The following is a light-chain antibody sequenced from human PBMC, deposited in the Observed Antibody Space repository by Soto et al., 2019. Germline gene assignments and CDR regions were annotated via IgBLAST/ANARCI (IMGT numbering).Light chain of an antibody. Sequence: EIVLTQSPATLSLSPGERATLSCRASQSVDSYLAWYQQKVGQAPRLLIYDASNRATDIPARFSGSGSGTDFTLTISRLEPEDFAVYYCQHRSNWPPTFGQGTKVDIK. CDR3: QHRSNWPPT. CDR1: QSVDSY. V-gene: IGKV3-11*01. J-gene: IGKJ1*01. CDR2: DAS.